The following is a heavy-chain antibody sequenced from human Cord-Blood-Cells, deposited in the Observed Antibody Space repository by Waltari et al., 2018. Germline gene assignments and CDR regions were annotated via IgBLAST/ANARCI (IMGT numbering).Heavy chain of an antibody. J-gene: IGHJ4*02. V-gene: IGHV3-74*01. CDR2: IKCDGSST. CDR3: ARGGGEDIAAAGTDY. D-gene: IGHD6-13*01. Sequence: EVQLVESGGGLVQPGGSLRLSCAASGFTFSSYWMHWVRHAPRKGLVCVQRIKCDGSSTSYAETVEGRCTSSRDNAKNTLYLQMDSLRAEDTAVYYCARGGGEDIAAAGTDYWGQGTLVTVSS. CDR1: GFTFSSYW.